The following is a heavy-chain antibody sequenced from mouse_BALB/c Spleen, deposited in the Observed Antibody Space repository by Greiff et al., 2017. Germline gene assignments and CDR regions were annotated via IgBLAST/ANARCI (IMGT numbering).Heavy chain of an antibody. Sequence: EVQLVESGGGLVKPGGSLKLSCAASGFTFSSYAMSWVRQSPEKRLEWVAEISSGGSYTYYPDTVTGRFTISRDNAKNTLYLEMSSLRSEDTAMYYCARYYGYYRGYFDVWGAGTTVTVSS. D-gene: IGHD2-1*01. CDR3: ARYYGYYRGYFDV. CDR1: GFTFSSYA. J-gene: IGHJ1*01. V-gene: IGHV5-9-4*01. CDR2: ISSGGSYT.